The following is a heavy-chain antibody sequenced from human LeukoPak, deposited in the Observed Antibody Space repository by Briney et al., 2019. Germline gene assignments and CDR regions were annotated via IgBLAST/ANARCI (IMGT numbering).Heavy chain of an antibody. V-gene: IGHV3-13*01. CDR1: GFTFDRYD. D-gene: IGHD3-3*01. Sequence: GGSLRLSCVASGFTFDRYDMDWVRQSTGKGLEWVSAIGNATDTYYPGSVKGRFTISRENAKNSLYLQMNALRAGDTAVYFCAGGRRQIMEYWGQETLVTVSS. CDR3: AGGRRQIMEY. CDR2: IGNATDT. J-gene: IGHJ4*02.